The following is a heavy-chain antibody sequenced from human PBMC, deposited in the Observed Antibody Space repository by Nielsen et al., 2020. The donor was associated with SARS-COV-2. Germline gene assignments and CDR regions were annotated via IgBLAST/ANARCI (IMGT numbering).Heavy chain of an antibody. J-gene: IGHJ4*02. Sequence: SETLSLTCTVSGGSISSYYWSWIRQPPGKGLEWIGYIYYSGSTNYNPSLKSRVTISVDTSKNQFSLKLSSVTAADTAVYYCARDYYDSSGYSSLRFDYWGQGTLVTVSS. CDR1: GGSISSYY. V-gene: IGHV4-59*12. CDR3: ARDYYDSSGYSSLRFDY. D-gene: IGHD3-22*01. CDR2: IYYSGST.